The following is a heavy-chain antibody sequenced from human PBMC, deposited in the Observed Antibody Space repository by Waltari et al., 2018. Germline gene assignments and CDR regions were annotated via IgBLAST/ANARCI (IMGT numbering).Heavy chain of an antibody. CDR1: GFTFSSFA. CDR3: AKDPFGDFDWDAFDI. Sequence: EVQLLESGGGLVQPGGSLRLSCAASGFTFSSFARSWVRQAPGKGLEWVSAISGSGSSTYYADSVKGRFTISRDNSKNTLYLQMNSLRAEDTAVYYCAKDPFGDFDWDAFDIWGQGTMVTVSS. CDR2: ISGSGSST. V-gene: IGHV3-23*01. D-gene: IGHD3-9*01. J-gene: IGHJ3*02.